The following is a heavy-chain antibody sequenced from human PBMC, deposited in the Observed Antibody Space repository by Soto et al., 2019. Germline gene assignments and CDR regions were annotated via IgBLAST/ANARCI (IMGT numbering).Heavy chain of an antibody. CDR1: GYTFTSYG. CDR3: ARGQRQAYYYYGMDV. J-gene: IGHJ6*02. V-gene: IGHV1-8*01. CDR2: MNPNSGNT. Sequence: ASVKVSCKASGYTFTSYGINWVRQATGQGLEWMGWMNPNSGNTGYAQKFQGRVTMTRNTSISTAYMELSSLRSEDTAVYYCARGQRQAYYYYGMDVWGQGTTVTVSS.